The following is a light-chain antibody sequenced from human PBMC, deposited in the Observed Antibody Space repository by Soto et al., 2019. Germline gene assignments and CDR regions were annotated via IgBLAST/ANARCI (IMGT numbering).Light chain of an antibody. V-gene: IGKV1-9*01. Sequence: IQLTQSPSSLSASVGDRVTITCLASQGINTFLAWYQQKAGKAPKLLIYAASTLQSGVPSRFSGSGSGTDFTLTISSLQSEDFATYYCQQLNSYPITFGRGTRLEIK. CDR1: QGINTF. J-gene: IGKJ5*01. CDR3: QQLNSYPIT. CDR2: AAS.